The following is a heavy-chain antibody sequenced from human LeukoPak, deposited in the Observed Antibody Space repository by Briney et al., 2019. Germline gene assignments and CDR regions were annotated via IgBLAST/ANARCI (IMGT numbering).Heavy chain of an antibody. CDR2: VRYDGRNK. V-gene: IGHV3-30*02. J-gene: IGHJ4*02. CDR1: GFTFSSYA. CDR3: AKEMADRREAFDY. D-gene: IGHD6-6*01. Sequence: PGGSLRLSCAASGFTFSSYAMSWVRQAPGKGLEWVVSVRYDGRNKYYGDSVKGRFTISRDNSKNTLYLQMNSLRAEDTAMYYCAKEMADRREAFDYWGQGTLATVSS.